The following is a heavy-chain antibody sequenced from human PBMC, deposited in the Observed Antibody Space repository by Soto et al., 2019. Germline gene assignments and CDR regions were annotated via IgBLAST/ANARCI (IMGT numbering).Heavy chain of an antibody. CDR3: ARAMANTAMVTTSPGGFDY. CDR1: GGSISSYY. CDR2: IYYSGST. Sequence: ASETLSLTCTVSGGSISSYYWSWIRQPPGKGLEWIGYIYYSGSTNYNPSLKSRVTISVDTSKNQFSLKLSSVTAADTAVYYCARAMANTAMVTTSPGGFDYWGQGTLVTVSS. V-gene: IGHV4-59*01. J-gene: IGHJ4*02. D-gene: IGHD5-18*01.